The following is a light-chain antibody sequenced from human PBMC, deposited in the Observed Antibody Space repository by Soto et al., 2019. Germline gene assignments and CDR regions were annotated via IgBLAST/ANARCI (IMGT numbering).Light chain of an antibody. CDR3: CSYVGATTYV. Sequence: QSALTQPASVSGSPGQSITISCTGTSSDVGSYNYVSWYQHHPGKAPKLMISEVSNRPSGVSNRFSGSNSGSTASLTISGLQAEDEADYYCCSYVGATTYVFGTGTKVTVL. V-gene: IGLV2-14*01. J-gene: IGLJ1*01. CDR2: EVS. CDR1: SSDVGSYNY.